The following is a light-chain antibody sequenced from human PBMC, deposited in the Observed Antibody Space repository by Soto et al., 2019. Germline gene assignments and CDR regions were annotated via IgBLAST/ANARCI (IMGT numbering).Light chain of an antibody. CDR3: QQYTTWPPIT. J-gene: IGKJ5*01. V-gene: IGKV1-5*03. CDR2: KAS. CDR1: RRISSW. Sequence: TQSPATLSVSPWARSTLFGSTSRRISSWLSCYQQKTGKAPKILIYKASSLESGVPPRFSGSGSGTEFTLTISSLQSEDFAVYYCQQYTTWPPITFGQGTRLDIK.